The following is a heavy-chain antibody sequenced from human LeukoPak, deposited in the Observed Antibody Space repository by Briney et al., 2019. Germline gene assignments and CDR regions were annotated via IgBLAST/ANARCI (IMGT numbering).Heavy chain of an antibody. CDR2: INHSGST. CDR1: GGSFSGYY. Sequence: PSETLSLTCAVYGGSFSGYYWSWIRQPPGQGLEWIGEINHSGSTNYNPSLKSRVTISVDTSKNQFSLKLSSVTAADTAVYYCARDVWGSYRRYNWFDPWGQGTLVTVSS. V-gene: IGHV4-34*01. J-gene: IGHJ5*02. CDR3: ARDVWGSYRRYNWFDP. D-gene: IGHD3-16*02.